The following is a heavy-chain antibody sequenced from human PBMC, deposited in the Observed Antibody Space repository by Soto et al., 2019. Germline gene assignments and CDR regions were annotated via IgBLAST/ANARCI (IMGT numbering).Heavy chain of an antibody. Sequence: SETLSLTCTVSGGSISSGAYYWSWIRQHPGKGLEWIGYIYYSGSTYYNPSLKSRVTISVDTSKNQFSLKLSSVTAADTAVYYCVRHVVAASPPDVWCPGPTVTLSS. D-gene: IGHD2-15*01. CDR2: IYYSGST. CDR3: VRHVVAASPPDV. V-gene: IGHV4-31*03. J-gene: IGHJ6*02. CDR1: GGSISSGAYY.